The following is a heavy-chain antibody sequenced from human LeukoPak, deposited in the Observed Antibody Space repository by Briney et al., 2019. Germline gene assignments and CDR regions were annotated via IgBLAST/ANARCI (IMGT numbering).Heavy chain of an antibody. CDR1: GFTFSDYY. CDR2: ISTSGTTI. D-gene: IGHD5-12*01. CDR3: ARTRMMAMIYDGFDI. J-gene: IGHJ3*02. V-gene: IGHV3-11*01. Sequence: PGGSLRLSCAASGFTFSDYYMSWIRQAPGKGLEWVSYISTSGTTIYYADSVKGRFTISRDNAKTSLYLQMNSLTVDDSAVYYCARTRMMAMIYDGFDIWGQGTMVTVSS.